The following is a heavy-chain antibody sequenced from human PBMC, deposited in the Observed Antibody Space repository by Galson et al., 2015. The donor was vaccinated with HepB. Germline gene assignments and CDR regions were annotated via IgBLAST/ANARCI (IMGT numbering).Heavy chain of an antibody. V-gene: IGHV4-59*08. J-gene: IGHJ4*02. CDR1: GGSISSYY. CDR2: IYYSGST. CDR3: ARLNEYYYDSSGYYPWFDY. D-gene: IGHD3-22*01. Sequence: ETLSLTCTVSGGSISSYYWSWIRQPPGKGLEWIGYIYYSGSTNYNPSLKSRVTISVDTSKNQFSLKLSSVTAADTAVYYCARLNEYYYDSSGYYPWFDYWGQGTLVTVSS.